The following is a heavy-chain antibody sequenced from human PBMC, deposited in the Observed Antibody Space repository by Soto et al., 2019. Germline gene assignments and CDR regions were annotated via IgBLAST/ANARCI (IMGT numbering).Heavy chain of an antibody. CDR1: GGSISSSSYY. CDR2: IYYSGST. V-gene: IGHV4-39*01. CDR3: ARHGARIYCSSTSCYNWFDP. Sequence: ASETLSLTCTVSGGSISSSSYYWGWIRQPPGKGLEWIGSIYYSGSTYYNPSLKSRVTISVDTSKNQFSLKLSSVTAADTAVYYCARHGARIYCSSTSCYNWFDPWGQGTLVTVSS. D-gene: IGHD2-2*01. J-gene: IGHJ5*02.